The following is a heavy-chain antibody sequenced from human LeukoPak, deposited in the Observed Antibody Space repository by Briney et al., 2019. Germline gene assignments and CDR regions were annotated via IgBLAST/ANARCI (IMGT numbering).Heavy chain of an antibody. CDR1: GFTFSNYA. J-gene: IGHJ4*02. D-gene: IGHD3-22*01. Sequence: GESLRLSCAASGFTFSNYAMNWVRQAPGKGLEWVSSISSSSSYIYYADSVKGRFTISRDNAKNSLYLQMNSLRAEDTAVYYCAGGLDYYDSSGAGDYWGQGTLVTVSS. CDR3: AGGLDYYDSSGAGDY. V-gene: IGHV3-21*01. CDR2: ISSSSSYI.